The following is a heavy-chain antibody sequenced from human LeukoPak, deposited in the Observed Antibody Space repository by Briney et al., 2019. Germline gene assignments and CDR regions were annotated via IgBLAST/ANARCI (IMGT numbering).Heavy chain of an antibody. J-gene: IGHJ4*02. CDR3: ARFRDGYNWYFDY. Sequence: ASVKVSCKASGYTFTSYYMHWVRQAPGQGLEWMGGIIPIFGTANYAQKFQGRVTITADKSTSTAYMELSSLRSEDTAVYYCARFRDGYNWYFDYWGQGTLVTVSS. CDR2: IIPIFGTA. CDR1: GYTFTSYY. V-gene: IGHV1-69*06. D-gene: IGHD5-24*01.